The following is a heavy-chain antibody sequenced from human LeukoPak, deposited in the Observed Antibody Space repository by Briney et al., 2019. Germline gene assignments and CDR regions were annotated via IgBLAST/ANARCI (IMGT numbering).Heavy chain of an antibody. J-gene: IGHJ4*02. V-gene: IGHV4-59*08. Sequence: SETLSLTCTVSGGSISSYYWSWIRQPPGKGLEWIGYIYYSGSTNYNPSLKSRVTISVDTSKNQFSLKLSSVTAADTAVYYCARSSRGADEIFFDYWGQGTLVTVSS. CDR2: IYYSGST. D-gene: IGHD3-9*01. CDR1: GGSISSYY. CDR3: ARSSRGADEIFFDY.